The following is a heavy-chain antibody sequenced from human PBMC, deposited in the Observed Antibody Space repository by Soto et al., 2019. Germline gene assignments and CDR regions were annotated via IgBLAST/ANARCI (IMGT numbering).Heavy chain of an antibody. V-gene: IGHV4-61*01. CDR2: IYYSGST. CDR1: GGSVSSGSYY. J-gene: IGHJ4*02. D-gene: IGHD4-17*01. CDR3: ARVGDYREGMVNFDY. Sequence: SETLSLTCTVSGGSVSSGSYYWSWIRQPPGKGLEWIGYIYYSGSTNYNPSLKSRVTISVDTSKNQFSLKLSSVTAADTAVYYCARVGDYREGMVNFDYWGQGTLVTVSS.